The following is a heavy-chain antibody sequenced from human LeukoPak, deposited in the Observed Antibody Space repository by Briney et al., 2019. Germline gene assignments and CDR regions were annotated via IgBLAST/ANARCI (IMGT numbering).Heavy chain of an antibody. J-gene: IGHJ4*02. CDR2: IRYDGSNK. Sequence: PGGSLRLSCAASGFTFSSYGMHWVRQAPGKGLEWVAFIRYDGSNKYYADSVKGRFTISRDNSKNTLYLQMNSLRAEDTAVYYCAKAPVGNPVGARVDYWGQGTLVTVSS. CDR3: AKAPVGNPVGARVDY. CDR1: GFTFSSYG. V-gene: IGHV3-30*02. D-gene: IGHD1-26*01.